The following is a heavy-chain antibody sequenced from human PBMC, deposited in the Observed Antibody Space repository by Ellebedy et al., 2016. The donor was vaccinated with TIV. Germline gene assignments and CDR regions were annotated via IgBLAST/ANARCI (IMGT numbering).Heavy chain of an antibody. D-gene: IGHD3-10*01. CDR2: IRYDGSNK. Sequence: PGGSLRLSCAASGFTFSSYGMHWVRQAPGKGLEWVAFIRYDGSNKYYADSVKGRFTISRDNSKNTLYLQMNSLRAEDTAVYYCAKDQGGLLWFGEISGAFDIWGQGTMVTVSS. CDR1: GFTFSSYG. J-gene: IGHJ3*02. CDR3: AKDQGGLLWFGEISGAFDI. V-gene: IGHV3-30*02.